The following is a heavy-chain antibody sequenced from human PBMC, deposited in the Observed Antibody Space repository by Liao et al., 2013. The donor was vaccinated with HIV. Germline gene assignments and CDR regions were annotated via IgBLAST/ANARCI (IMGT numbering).Heavy chain of an antibody. Sequence: QVQLQESGPGLVKPSQTLSLTCTVSGGSISSGSYYWSWIRQPAGKGLEWIGRIYTSGRPNYNPSLKSRVTISVDTSKNQFSLKLSSVTAADTAVYYCARGSGSYFPWGQGTLVTVSS. CDR3: ARGSGSYFP. CDR1: GGSISSGSYY. V-gene: IGHV4-61*02. D-gene: IGHD1-26*01. J-gene: IGHJ5*02. CDR2: IYTSGRP.